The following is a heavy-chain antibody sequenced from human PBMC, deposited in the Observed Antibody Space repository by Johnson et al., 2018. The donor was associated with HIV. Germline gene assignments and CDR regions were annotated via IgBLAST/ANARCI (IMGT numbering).Heavy chain of an antibody. Sequence: QEQLVESGGGVVQPGRSLRLSCAASGFTFSSYGMHWVRQAPGKGLEWVAVISYDGSNKYYADSVKGRFTISRDNSKNTLYLQMNSLRAEDTAVYYCAKGGGTSGAAVLVAFDIWGQGTMVTVSS. V-gene: IGHV3-30*18. CDR3: AKGGGTSGAAVLVAFDI. J-gene: IGHJ3*02. D-gene: IGHD2-2*01. CDR1: GFTFSSYG. CDR2: ISYDGSNK.